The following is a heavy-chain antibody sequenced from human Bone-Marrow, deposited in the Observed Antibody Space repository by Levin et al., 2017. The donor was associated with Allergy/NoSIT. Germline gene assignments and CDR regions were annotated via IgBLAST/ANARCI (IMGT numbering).Heavy chain of an antibody. D-gene: IGHD3-22*01. Sequence: SQTLSLTCTVSGGSIRSGGYYWSWIRQHPGKGLEWIGYIYYSGSTYYNPSLKSRVTISVDTSKNQFSLKLSSVTAADTAVYYCARDYVDSSGYLLSWAYWGQGTLVTVSS. CDR2: IYYSGST. CDR1: GGSIRSGGYY. CDR3: ARDYVDSSGYLLSWAY. V-gene: IGHV4-31*03. J-gene: IGHJ4*02.